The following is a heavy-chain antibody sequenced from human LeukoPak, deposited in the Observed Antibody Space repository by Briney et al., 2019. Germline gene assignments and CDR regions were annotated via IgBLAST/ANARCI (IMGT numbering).Heavy chain of an antibody. Sequence: GTSLRLSCTASGFIFNNYVIHWIRQAPGKGLEWVAVNWPDRDAYAVSVRGRFTISRDNSENTLYLQMNSLRAEDTAVYYCARDKSLWGGYYGVFDYWGQGNLVTVSS. D-gene: IGHD3-3*01. V-gene: IGHV3-33*01. CDR2: NWPDRDA. CDR1: GFIFNNYV. CDR3: ARDKSLWGGYYGVFDY. J-gene: IGHJ4*02.